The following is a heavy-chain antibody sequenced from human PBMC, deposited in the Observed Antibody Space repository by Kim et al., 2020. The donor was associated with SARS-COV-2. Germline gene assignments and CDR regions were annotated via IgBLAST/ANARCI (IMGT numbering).Heavy chain of an antibody. CDR2: INHSGGT. CDR3: ARGHLVVVPARILGLGPIYYYRNLDV. J-gene: IGHJ6*03. CDR1: GGSLSGYS. D-gene: IGHD2-2*01. V-gene: IGHV4-34*01. Sequence: SETLSLTCAVYGGSLSGYSWNWIRQSPGKGLEWIGEINHSGGTNYSPSLKSRVVMSVDTSKNQFSLRLSSVTAADTAGYYCARGHLVVVPARILGLGPIYYYRNLDVWGRGTTVTASS.